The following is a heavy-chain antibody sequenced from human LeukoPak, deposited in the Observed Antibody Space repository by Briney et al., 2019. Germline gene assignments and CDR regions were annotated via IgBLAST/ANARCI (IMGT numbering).Heavy chain of an antibody. D-gene: IGHD3-22*01. CDR3: ASDYYDGPRGDY. J-gene: IGHJ4*02. CDR1: GGTFSSYA. Sequence: GASVKVSCKASGGTFSSYAISWVRQAPGQGLEWMGGIIPIFGTANYAQKFQGRVTITADKSTSTAYMELSSLRSEDTAVYYCASDYYDGPRGDYWGQGTLVTVSS. CDR2: IIPIFGTA. V-gene: IGHV1-69*06.